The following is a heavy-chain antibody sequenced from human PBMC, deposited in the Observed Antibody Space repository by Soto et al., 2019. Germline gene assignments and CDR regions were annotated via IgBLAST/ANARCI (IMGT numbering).Heavy chain of an antibody. Sequence: VQLHESGPGLVKASGTLSLTCAVSGDSISNFHWWTWLRQPPGRGLEWIGEIFHSGSTTYNPSLKGRVNISADKSTNQFSLNLNSVTAADTAVYYGARDGVEWLQSGGGWFDPWGPGILVIVSS. CDR3: ARDGVEWLQSGGGWFDP. D-gene: IGHD3-3*01. V-gene: IGHV4-4*02. CDR1: GDSISNFHW. CDR2: IFHSGST. J-gene: IGHJ5*02.